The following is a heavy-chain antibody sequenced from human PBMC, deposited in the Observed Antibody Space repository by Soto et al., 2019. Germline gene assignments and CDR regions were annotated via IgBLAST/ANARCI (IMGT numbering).Heavy chain of an antibody. D-gene: IGHD1-20*01. V-gene: IGHV3-30-3*01. CDR3: ARGITGTSGGYYYYGMDV. CDR1: GFTCSSYA. Sequence: RGSLRLSCGASGFTCSSYAMHWFRQAPGKGLEWVAVISYDGSNKYYADSVKGRFTISRDNSKNTLYLQMNSLRAEDTAVYYCARGITGTSGGYYYYGMDVWGQGTTVTAP. J-gene: IGHJ6*02. CDR2: ISYDGSNK.